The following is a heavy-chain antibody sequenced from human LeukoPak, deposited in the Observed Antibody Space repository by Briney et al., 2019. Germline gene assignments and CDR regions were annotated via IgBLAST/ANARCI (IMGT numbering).Heavy chain of an antibody. CDR3: ARFNFLLYSSSHNWFDP. D-gene: IGHD6-13*01. V-gene: IGHV4-59*01. CDR1: GGSISSYY. Sequence: SETLPLTCTVSGGSISSYYWSWIRQPPGKGLEWIGYIYHSGSTKYNPSLKSRVTISVDTSKKQFSLKLSSVTAADTAVYYCARFNFLLYSSSHNWFDPWGQGILFTVSS. CDR2: IYHSGST. J-gene: IGHJ5*02.